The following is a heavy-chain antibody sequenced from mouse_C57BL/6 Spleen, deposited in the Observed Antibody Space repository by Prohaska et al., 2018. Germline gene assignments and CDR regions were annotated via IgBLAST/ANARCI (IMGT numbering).Heavy chain of an antibody. J-gene: IGHJ2*01. V-gene: IGHV1-61*01. D-gene: IGHD1-1*01. CDR1: GYTFTSYW. CDR2: IYPSDSET. CDR3: ARRTVVATRYFDY. Sequence: QVQLQQPGAELVRPGSSVKLSCKASGYTFTSYWMDWVKQRPGQGLEWIGNIYPSDSETHYNQKFKDKATLTVDKSSSTAYMQLSSLTSEDSAVYYCARRTVVATRYFDYWGQGTTLTVSS.